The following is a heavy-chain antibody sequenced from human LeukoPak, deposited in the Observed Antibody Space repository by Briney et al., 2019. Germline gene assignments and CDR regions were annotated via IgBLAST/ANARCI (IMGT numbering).Heavy chain of an antibody. CDR1: GVSISSGDYY. CDR3: ARRGFGELLDPNFDY. D-gene: IGHD3-10*01. Sequence: SETLSLTCTVSGVSISSGDYYWRWLRQPPGKGLEWIGYIYYSGSTYYHPSLKSRITISVDTSKNQFSLKLSSVTAADTAVYYCARRGFGELLDPNFDYWGQGTLVTVSS. V-gene: IGHV4-30-4*01. J-gene: IGHJ4*02. CDR2: IYYSGST.